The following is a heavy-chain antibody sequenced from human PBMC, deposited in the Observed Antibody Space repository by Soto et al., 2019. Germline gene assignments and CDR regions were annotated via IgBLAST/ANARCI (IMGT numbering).Heavy chain of an antibody. CDR2: ISSSSTYM. V-gene: IGHV3-21*01. D-gene: IGHD2-15*01. J-gene: IGHJ4*02. CDR3: ARSGPLFYFDY. CDR1: GFTFSIYS. Sequence: GGSLRLSCAASGFTFSIYSMNWVRQAPGKGLEWVSSISSSSTYMYYADSVKGRFTISRDNAKNSLYLQMNSLRAEDTAVYYCARSGPLFYFDYWGQGTLVTVAS.